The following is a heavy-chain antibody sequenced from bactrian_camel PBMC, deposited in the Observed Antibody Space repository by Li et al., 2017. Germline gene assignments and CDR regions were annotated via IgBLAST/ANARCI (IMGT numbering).Heavy chain of an antibody. V-gene: IGHV3-3*01. J-gene: IGHJ4*01. CDR1: GYAYGGNC. CDR3: AAEEYCGGSWDLPVNYNY. D-gene: IGHD2*01. CDR2: IWTYDGRT. Sequence: HVQLVESGGGSVQAGGSLRLACVVSGYAYGGNCLGWFRQRPGKEREGVASIWTYDGRTSFADSVKGRFTVSQDNAKNTVHLQMNSLKPEDSSMYYCAAEEYCGGSWDLPVNYNYWGQGTQVTVS.